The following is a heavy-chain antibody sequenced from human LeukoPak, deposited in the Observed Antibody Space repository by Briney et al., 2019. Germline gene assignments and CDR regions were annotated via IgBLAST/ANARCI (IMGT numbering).Heavy chain of an antibody. CDR3: ARGGHLNCSGGSCYSGPREKWFDP. CDR1: GGSFSGYY. Sequence: SETLSLTCAVYGGSFSGYYWSWIRQPPGKGLEWIGEINHSGSTNYNPSLKSRVTISVDTSKNQFSLKLRSVTAADTAVYYCARGGHLNCSGGSCYSGPREKWFDPWGQGTLVTVSS. J-gene: IGHJ5*02. D-gene: IGHD2-15*01. V-gene: IGHV4-34*01. CDR2: INHSGST.